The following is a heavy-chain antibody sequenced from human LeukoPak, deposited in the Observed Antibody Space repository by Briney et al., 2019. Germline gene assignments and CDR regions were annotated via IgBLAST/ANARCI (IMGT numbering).Heavy chain of an antibody. CDR3: ARARGSYLDS. CDR1: GFTFSSYS. V-gene: IGHV3-48*02. Sequence: PGGSLRLSCGASGFTFSSYSMNWVRQAPGKGLEWVSYISSSSSTIYYADSVKGRFTISRDNAKNSLSLQMNSLRDEDTAVYYCARARGSYLDSWGQGTLVTVSS. D-gene: IGHD1-26*01. J-gene: IGHJ4*02. CDR2: ISSSSSTI.